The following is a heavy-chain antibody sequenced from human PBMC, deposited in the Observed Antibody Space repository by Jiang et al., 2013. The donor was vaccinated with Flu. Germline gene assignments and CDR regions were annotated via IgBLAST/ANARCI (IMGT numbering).Heavy chain of an antibody. CDR1: GGTFSSYA. J-gene: IGHJ6*03. V-gene: IGHV1-69*01. CDR2: IIPIFGTA. Sequence: GAEVKKPGSSVKVSCKASGGTFSSYAISWVRQAPGQGLEWMGGIIPIFGTANYAQKFQGRVTITADESTSTAYMELSSLRSEDTAVYYCARPLTPSTILSGGVWYMDVWGKGTTVTVSS. CDR3: ARPLTPSTILSGGVWYMDV. D-gene: IGHD3-3*01.